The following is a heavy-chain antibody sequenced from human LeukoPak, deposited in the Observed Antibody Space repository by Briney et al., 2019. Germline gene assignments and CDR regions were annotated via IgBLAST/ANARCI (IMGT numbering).Heavy chain of an antibody. CDR2: ISWNSGSI. Sequence: PGGSLRLSCAASGFTFDDYAMHWVRQAPGKGLEWVSGISWNSGSIGYADSVKGRFTISRDNSKNTLYLQMNSLRAEDTAVYYCAKGIEDYYDSSGYYFIYPAALVHWGQGTLVTVSS. J-gene: IGHJ4*02. V-gene: IGHV3-9*01. CDR1: GFTFDDYA. CDR3: AKGIEDYYDSSGYYFIYPAALVH. D-gene: IGHD3-22*01.